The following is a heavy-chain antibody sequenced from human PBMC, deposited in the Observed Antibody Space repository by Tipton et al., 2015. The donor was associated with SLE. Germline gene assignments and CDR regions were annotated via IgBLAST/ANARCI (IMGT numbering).Heavy chain of an antibody. J-gene: IGHJ4*02. CDR2: IKKEGSER. V-gene: IGHV3-7*01. CDR3: ASSSLDY. Sequence: SLRLSCAASGFTFSNYWMNGVRQAPGKGLEWVANIKKEGSERYYADSVKGRFTISRDNAKNSLYLQMNSLRAEDTAMYYYASSSLDYWGQGTLVTVSS. CDR1: GFTFSNYW. D-gene: IGHD2-15*01.